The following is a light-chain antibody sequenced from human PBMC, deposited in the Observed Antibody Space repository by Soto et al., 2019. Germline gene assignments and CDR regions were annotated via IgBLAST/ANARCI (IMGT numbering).Light chain of an antibody. CDR2: KAS. Sequence: DIQMTQSPSTLSASVGDRVTITCRASQSISSWLAWYQQRPGKAPKLLIYKASTLESGVPSRFRGRGSGTEFTLAISSLHPDDFAIYYCQQYKSHSGYTFGQGTKLEI. J-gene: IGKJ2*01. CDR1: QSISSW. CDR3: QQYKSHSGYT. V-gene: IGKV1-5*03.